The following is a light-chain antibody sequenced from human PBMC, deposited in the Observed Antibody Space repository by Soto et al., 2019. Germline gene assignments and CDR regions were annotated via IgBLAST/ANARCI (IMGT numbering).Light chain of an antibody. V-gene: IGKV1-39*01. CDR2: TAS. CDR3: QQSYSTPRT. Sequence: DIQMTQSPSSLSASVRDRVSITCRASQSISNYLNWYQQKPGKAPKLLIYTASSLQSGVPSRFSGSEYGTDFTLTISSLQPEDFATYYCQQSYSTPRTFCQGTKVGIK. J-gene: IGKJ1*01. CDR1: QSISNY.